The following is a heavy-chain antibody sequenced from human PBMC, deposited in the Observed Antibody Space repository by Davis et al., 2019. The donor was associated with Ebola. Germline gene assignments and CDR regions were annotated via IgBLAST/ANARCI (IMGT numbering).Heavy chain of an antibody. Sequence: PGGSLRLSCAASGFTFSSYWMSWVRQAPGKGLEWVANINQDGSEKYYVDSVKGRFTISRDNAKNSLYLQMNSLTAEDTAVYYCARDKTIFGVVIMFDYWGQGTLVTVSS. CDR3: ARDKTIFGVVIMFDY. V-gene: IGHV3-7*01. CDR2: INQDGSEK. J-gene: IGHJ4*02. CDR1: GFTFSSYW. D-gene: IGHD3-3*01.